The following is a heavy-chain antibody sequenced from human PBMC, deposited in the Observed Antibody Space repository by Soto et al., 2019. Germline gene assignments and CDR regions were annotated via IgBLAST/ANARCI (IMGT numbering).Heavy chain of an antibody. CDR3: ARVRPSPATRLDAFDI. CDR1: GGTFSSYT. J-gene: IGHJ3*02. D-gene: IGHD1-1*01. V-gene: IGHV1-69*02. CDR2: IIPILGIA. Sequence: QVQLVQSGAEVKKPGSSVKVSCKASGGTFSSYTISWVRQAPGQGLEWMGRIIPILGIANYAQKFQGIVTIAADKSTSTAYMELSSLRSEDTAVYYCARVRPSPATRLDAFDIWGQGTMVTVSS.